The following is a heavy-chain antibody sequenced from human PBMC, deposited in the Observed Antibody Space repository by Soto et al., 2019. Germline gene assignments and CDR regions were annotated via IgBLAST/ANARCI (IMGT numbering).Heavy chain of an antibody. D-gene: IGHD3-3*01. V-gene: IGHV4-59*01. CDR2: IYYSGST. CDR1: GGSISSYY. CDR3: ARNIRDYFDY. Sequence: SETLSLTCTVSGGSISSYYWSWIRQPPGKGLEWIGYIYYSGSTNYNPSLKSRVTISVDTSKNQFSLKLSSVTAADTAVYYCARNIRDYFDYWGQGTLVIVYS. J-gene: IGHJ4*02.